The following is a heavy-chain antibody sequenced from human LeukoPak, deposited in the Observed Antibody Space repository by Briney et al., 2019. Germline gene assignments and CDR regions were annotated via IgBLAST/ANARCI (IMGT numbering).Heavy chain of an antibody. Sequence: PGGSLRLSCTGSGFTFSDYYMTWIRQAPGKGLEWVSYISYSSSDTNYADSVKGRFTISRDNAENSLYLQMNSLRAEDTAVYYCARSRSGYPYPWGQETLVTVSS. CDR2: ISYSSSDT. CDR1: GFTFSDYY. J-gene: IGHJ5*02. CDR3: ARSRSGYPYP. D-gene: IGHD3-3*01. V-gene: IGHV3-11*03.